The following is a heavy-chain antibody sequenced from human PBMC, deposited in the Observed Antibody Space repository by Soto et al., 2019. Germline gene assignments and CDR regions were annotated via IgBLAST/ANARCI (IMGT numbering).Heavy chain of an antibody. CDR1: GFRVSSYA. Sequence: GGSMRLSCAASGFRVSSYAMSWVRQTPGKRLERVSAISGSGGSTYYADSVKGRFTISIDNSKNTLYLQMNSLRAEDTAVYYCAKKYDYIWGSSFVDYWGQGTLVTVSS. CDR2: ISGSGGST. D-gene: IGHD3-16*01. CDR3: AKKYDYIWGSSFVDY. J-gene: IGHJ4*02. V-gene: IGHV3-23*01.